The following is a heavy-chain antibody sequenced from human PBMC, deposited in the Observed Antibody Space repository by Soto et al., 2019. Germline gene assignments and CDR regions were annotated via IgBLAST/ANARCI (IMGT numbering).Heavy chain of an antibody. D-gene: IGHD3-9*01. Sequence: PSETLSLTCTVSGGSISSYYWSWIRQPPGKGLEWIGYIYYSGSTNYNPSLKSRVTISVDTSKNQFSLKLSSVTASDTAVYYCARDRGRRYYDILTGYEYYYSYGMDVWGQGPTVTVSS. J-gene: IGHJ6*02. CDR3: ARDRGRRYYDILTGYEYYYSYGMDV. CDR1: GGSISSYY. V-gene: IGHV4-59*01. CDR2: IYYSGST.